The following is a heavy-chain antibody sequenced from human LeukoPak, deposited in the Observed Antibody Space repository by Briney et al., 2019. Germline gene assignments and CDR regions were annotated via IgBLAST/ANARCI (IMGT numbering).Heavy chain of an antibody. CDR2: ISGSGGST. Sequence: PGGSLRLSCAASGFTFSTYTMSWVRQAPGKGLEWVSAISGSGGSTYYADSVEGRFTISRDNSKNTLYLQMNSLRAEDTAVYYCAKDLYYDILTDYPSFDYWGQGTLVTVSS. CDR1: GFTFSTYT. J-gene: IGHJ4*02. V-gene: IGHV3-23*01. D-gene: IGHD3-9*01. CDR3: AKDLYYDILTDYPSFDY.